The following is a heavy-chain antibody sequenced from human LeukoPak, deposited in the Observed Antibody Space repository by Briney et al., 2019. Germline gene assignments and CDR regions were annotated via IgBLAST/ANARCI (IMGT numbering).Heavy chain of an antibody. Sequence: GGSLRLSCAASGVTFSSYAMSWVRQAPGKGREWVGFIRNKAYGGTTEYAASVKGRFTISRDDSKSIAYLQMNSLKTEDTAVYYCTRDFRYYDSSGYFQFWGQGTLVTVSS. J-gene: IGHJ4*02. CDR1: GVTFSSYA. V-gene: IGHV3-49*04. CDR2: IRNKAYGGTT. CDR3: TRDFRYYDSSGYFQF. D-gene: IGHD3-22*01.